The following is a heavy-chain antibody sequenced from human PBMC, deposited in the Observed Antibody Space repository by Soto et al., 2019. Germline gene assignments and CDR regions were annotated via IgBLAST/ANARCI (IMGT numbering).Heavy chain of an antibody. D-gene: IGHD2-15*01. Sequence: SETLSLTCTVSGGSISSGDYCWSWIRQPPGKGLEWIGYIYYSGSTYYNPSLKSRVTISVDTSKNQFSLKLSSVTAADTAVYYCARVVGQGYCSGGSCYGAFDIWGQGTMVTVSS. V-gene: IGHV4-30-4*01. J-gene: IGHJ3*02. CDR1: GGSISSGDYC. CDR3: ARVVGQGYCSGGSCYGAFDI. CDR2: IYYSGST.